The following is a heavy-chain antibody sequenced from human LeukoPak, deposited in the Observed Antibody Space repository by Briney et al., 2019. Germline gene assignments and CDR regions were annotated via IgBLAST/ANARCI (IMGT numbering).Heavy chain of an antibody. J-gene: IGHJ4*02. CDR2: IYFSGST. CDR3: AGYSSGWYVDY. CDR1: GGSISTYY. V-gene: IGHV4-59*01. D-gene: IGHD6-19*01. Sequence: SETLSLTCTVPGGSISTYYWSWIRRPPGKGLEWIGYIYFSGSTDYNPSLKSRVIISVDTSNNQFSLKLSSVTAADTAVYYCAGYSSGWYVDYWGQGTLVTVSS.